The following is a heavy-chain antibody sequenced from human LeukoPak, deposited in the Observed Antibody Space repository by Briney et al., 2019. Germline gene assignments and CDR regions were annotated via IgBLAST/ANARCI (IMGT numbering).Heavy chain of an antibody. Sequence: ASVKVSCKASGYTFTGYYMHWVRQAPGQGLEWMGGIIPIFGTANYAQKFQGRVTITTDESTSTAYMELSSLRSEDTAVYYCARTAHEADYDFWSGHYYYYYMDVWGKGTTVTVSS. D-gene: IGHD3-3*01. CDR1: GYTFTGYY. CDR2: IIPIFGTA. CDR3: ARTAHEADYDFWSGHYYYYYMDV. V-gene: IGHV1-69*05. J-gene: IGHJ6*03.